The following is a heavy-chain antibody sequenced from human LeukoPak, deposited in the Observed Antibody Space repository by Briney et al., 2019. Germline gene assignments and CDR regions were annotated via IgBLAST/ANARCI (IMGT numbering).Heavy chain of an antibody. CDR1: GFSFGDYA. D-gene: IGHD3-10*02. V-gene: IGHV3-49*04. Sequence: GGSLRLSCSASGFSFGDYALSWVRQAPGKGLQWVGFIRRKADGGTTEYAASVKGRFTISRDDSKSVAYLYMNSLKTEDTAVYFCYVGDGGFDHWGQGTLPTVSS. CDR2: IRRKADGGTT. J-gene: IGHJ4*02. CDR3: YVGDGGFDH.